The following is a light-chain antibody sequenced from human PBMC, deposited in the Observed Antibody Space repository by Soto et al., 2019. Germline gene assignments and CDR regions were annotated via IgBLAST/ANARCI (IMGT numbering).Light chain of an antibody. CDR3: QQYNNWPPRFT. Sequence: EIVVTQSPATLSVSPGDRATLSCRASQHITTNLAWYQQRPGQSPRLLIYDASTRATGIPARFSGSGSGTGFTLTISSLQSEDSAVYYCQQYNNWPPRFTFGQGTKLEIK. CDR1: QHITTN. V-gene: IGKV3-15*01. J-gene: IGKJ2*01. CDR2: DAS.